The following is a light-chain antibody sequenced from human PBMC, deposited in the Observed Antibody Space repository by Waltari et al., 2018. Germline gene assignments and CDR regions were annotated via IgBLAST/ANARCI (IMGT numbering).Light chain of an antibody. CDR3: QQYDGSAVT. J-gene: IGKJ4*01. V-gene: IGKV3-20*01. CDR1: QSVTSIS. Sequence: IVLTQSPDTLSLSPGERATLSCRASQSVTSISLAWYQQKPGQAPRLLIYSTSSRATDFSDRFSGSGSGTDFTLTINRPEPEDSAVYHCQQYDGSAVTFGGGTRVEIK. CDR2: STS.